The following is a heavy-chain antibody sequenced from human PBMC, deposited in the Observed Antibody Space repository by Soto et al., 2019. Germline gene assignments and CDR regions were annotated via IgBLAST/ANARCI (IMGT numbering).Heavy chain of an antibody. CDR2: MGDSGAAT. Sequence: GGSLMIACAGPRLSFPENAMSMARQTPGTGLVWVSGMGDSGAATDYADSVRGRFTMSRDNSKNTLCLQMKYLRAEESASYYCAKEDTSSGSLDYWRQGRLVTISS. D-gene: IGHD6-19*01. CDR1: RLSFPENA. J-gene: IGHJ4*02. CDR3: AKEDTSSGSLDY. V-gene: IGHV3-23*01.